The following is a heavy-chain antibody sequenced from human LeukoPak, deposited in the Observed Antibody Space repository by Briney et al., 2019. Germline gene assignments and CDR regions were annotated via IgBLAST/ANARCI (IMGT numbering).Heavy chain of an antibody. V-gene: IGHV3-30-3*01. CDR1: GFTFSSYA. CDR2: ISYDGSNK. J-gene: IGHJ3*02. Sequence: PGGSLRLSCAASGFTFSSYAMHWVRQAPGKGLEWVAVISYDGSNKYYADSVKGRFTISRDNSKNTLYLQMNSLRAEDTAVYYCASKDPEFDASDIWGQGTMVTVSS. D-gene: IGHD3-10*01. CDR3: ASKDPEFDASDI.